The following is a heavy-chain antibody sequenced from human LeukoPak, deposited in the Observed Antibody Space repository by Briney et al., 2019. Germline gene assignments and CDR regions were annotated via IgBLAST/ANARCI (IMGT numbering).Heavy chain of an antibody. CDR1: GYTFTSYG. V-gene: IGHV1-18*01. CDR2: ISAYNGNT. Sequence: ASVKVSCKAFGYTFTSYGISWVRQAPGQGLEWMGWISAYNGNTNYAQKLQGRVTMTTDTSTSTAYMELRSLRSDDTAVYYCARMYSGSYYDWFDPWGQGTLVTVSS. J-gene: IGHJ5*02. D-gene: IGHD1-26*01. CDR3: ARMYSGSYYDWFDP.